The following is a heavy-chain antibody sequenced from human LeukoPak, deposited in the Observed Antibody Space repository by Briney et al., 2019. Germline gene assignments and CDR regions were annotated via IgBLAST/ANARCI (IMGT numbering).Heavy chain of an antibody. CDR1: GFTFSSYS. V-gene: IGHV3-21*01. Sequence: PGGSLRLSCEASGFTFSSYSMNWVRQAPGKGLEWVSSISSSSSYIYYADSVKGRFTISRDNAKNSLYLQMNSLRAEDTAVYYCARDVPRRYSGSTNGSGDYWGQGTLVTVSS. D-gene: IGHD1-26*01. CDR2: ISSSSSYI. CDR3: ARDVPRRYSGSTNGSGDY. J-gene: IGHJ4*02.